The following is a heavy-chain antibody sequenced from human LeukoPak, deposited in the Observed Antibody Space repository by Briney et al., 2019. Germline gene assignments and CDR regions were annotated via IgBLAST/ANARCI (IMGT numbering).Heavy chain of an antibody. J-gene: IGHJ4*02. V-gene: IGHV4-4*02. CDR1: GGFISSNNW. CDR3: TTLYYYDTTGYYWRGFDY. D-gene: IGHD3-22*01. CDR2: IYHSGNT. Sequence: PSGTLSLTCAVSGGFISSNNWWSWVRQPTGKELEWIGEIYHSGNTNYSPSLKSRVTITVDTSKNQFSLELNSVTAADTALYFCTTLYYYDTTGYYWRGFDYWGQGALVTVSS.